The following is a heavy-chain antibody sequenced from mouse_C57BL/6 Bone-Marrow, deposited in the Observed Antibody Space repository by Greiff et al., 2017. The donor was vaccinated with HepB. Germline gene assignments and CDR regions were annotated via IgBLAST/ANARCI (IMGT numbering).Heavy chain of an antibody. CDR1: GYAFTNYL. CDR2: INPGSGGT. V-gene: IGHV1-54*01. Sequence: QVQLQQSGAELVRPGTSVKVSCKASGYAFTNYLIEWVKQRPGQGLEWIGVINPGSGGTNYNEKIKGKATLTADKSSSTAYMQLSSLTSEDSAVYFCAKFYYGNYEGAMDYWGQGTSVTVSS. J-gene: IGHJ4*01. CDR3: AKFYYGNYEGAMDY. D-gene: IGHD2-1*01.